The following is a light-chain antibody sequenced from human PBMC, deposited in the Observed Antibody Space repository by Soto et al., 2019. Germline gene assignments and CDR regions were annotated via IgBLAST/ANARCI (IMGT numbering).Light chain of an antibody. V-gene: IGKV3-20*01. CDR3: QQYGDSPLT. J-gene: IGKJ4*01. Sequence: EIVLTHSPGTLSLSPGEGATLSCRASQNIRSNYVAWYQQKPGQAPRLLIFGSSSTATGIPDRFSASGSGTDFTLTICRLEPEDFAVYYCQQYGDSPLTFGGGTKVDIK. CDR2: GSS. CDR1: QNIRSNY.